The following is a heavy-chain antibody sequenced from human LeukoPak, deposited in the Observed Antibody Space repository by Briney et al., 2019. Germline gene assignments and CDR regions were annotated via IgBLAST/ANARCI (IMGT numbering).Heavy chain of an antibody. CDR1: GGSFSGYY. CDR3: ARALEYYDGSGYYYNGSDI. D-gene: IGHD3-22*01. J-gene: IGHJ3*02. Sequence: SETLSLTCAVYGGSFSGYYWSGIRQPPGKGLEWIGEINHSGSTNYNPSLKSRVTISVDTSKNQFSLKLSSVTAADTAVYYCARALEYYDGSGYYYNGSDIWGQGTMVTVSS. V-gene: IGHV4-34*01. CDR2: INHSGST.